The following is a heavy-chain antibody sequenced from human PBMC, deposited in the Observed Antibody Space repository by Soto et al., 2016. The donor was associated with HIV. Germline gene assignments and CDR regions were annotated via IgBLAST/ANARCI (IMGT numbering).Heavy chain of an antibody. CDR3: ARGHTYYDSSGHDY. Sequence: QVQLVQSGAEVKKPGASVKVSCKASGYTFTGYYMHWVRQAPGQGLEWMGWINPNSGGANYAQKFRGRVTMTRDTSINTAYMELSRLRSEDTAVYYCARGHTYYDSSGHDYWGQGTLVTVSS. D-gene: IGHD3-22*01. J-gene: IGHJ4*02. V-gene: IGHV1-2*02. CDR1: GYTFTGYY. CDR2: INPNSGGA.